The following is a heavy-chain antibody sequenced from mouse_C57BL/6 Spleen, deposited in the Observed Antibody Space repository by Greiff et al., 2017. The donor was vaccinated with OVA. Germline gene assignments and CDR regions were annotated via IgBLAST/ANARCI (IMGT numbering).Heavy chain of an antibody. CDR1: GYSITSGYY. V-gene: IGHV3-6*01. J-gene: IGHJ4*01. Sequence: ESGPGLVKPSQSLSLTCSVTGYSITSGYYWNWIRQFPGNKLEWMGYISYDGSNNYNPSLKNRISITRDTSKNQFFLKLNSVTTEDTATYYCAREPYYCSTLYAMDYWGQGTSVTVSS. CDR3: AREPYYCSTLYAMDY. D-gene: IGHD1-1*01. CDR2: ISYDGSN.